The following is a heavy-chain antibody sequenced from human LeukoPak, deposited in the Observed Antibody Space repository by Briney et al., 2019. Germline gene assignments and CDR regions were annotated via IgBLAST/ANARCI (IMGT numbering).Heavy chain of an antibody. CDR3: AKARDGYNLIPDAFDI. D-gene: IGHD5-24*01. CDR1: GFTFSSYA. V-gene: IGHV3-23*01. CDR2: ISGSGGST. J-gene: IGHJ3*02. Sequence: PGGSLRLSCAASGFTFSSYAMSWVRQAPGKGLEWVSAISGSGGSTYYADSVKGRFTISRDNSKNTLYLQMNSLRAEDTAVYYCAKARDGYNLIPDAFDIWGRGTMVTVSS.